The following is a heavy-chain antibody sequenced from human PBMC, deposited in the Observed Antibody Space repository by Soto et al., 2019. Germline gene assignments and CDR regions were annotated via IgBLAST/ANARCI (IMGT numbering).Heavy chain of an antibody. Sequence: SETLSLTCTVSGGSITSSSHYGAWVRQPPGKGLEWLGSVYYSGTTYYNSSLRSRISMSADTSKNQFSLRLNSVTAADTAVYYCAADQWVINIWGQGILVTVSS. J-gene: IGHJ4*02. CDR1: GGSITSSSHY. D-gene: IGHD1-26*01. CDR3: AADQWVINI. CDR2: VYYSGTT. V-gene: IGHV4-39*01.